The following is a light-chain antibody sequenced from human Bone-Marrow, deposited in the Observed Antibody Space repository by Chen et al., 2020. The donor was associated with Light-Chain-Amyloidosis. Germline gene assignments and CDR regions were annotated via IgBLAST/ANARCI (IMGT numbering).Light chain of an antibody. V-gene: IGLV3-25*03. CDR1: DLPTKY. Sequence: SYELAQPPDVSVSPGQTARSTCPGDDLPTKYAYWYQQKPGQAPVLVIHRDTERPSGISERFSGSSSGTTATLTISGVQAEDEADYHCQSADSSGTYEVIFGGGTKLTVL. CDR3: QSADSSGTYEVI. J-gene: IGLJ2*01. CDR2: RDT.